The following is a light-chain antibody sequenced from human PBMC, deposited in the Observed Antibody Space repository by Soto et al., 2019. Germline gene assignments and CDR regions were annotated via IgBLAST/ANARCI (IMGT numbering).Light chain of an antibody. V-gene: IGKV1-39*01. J-gene: IGKJ1*01. Sequence: DIQMTQSPSSLSASVGGRFTSAFRASQSISNYLNWYQQKPGKAPELLIYAASSLQSGVPSRFSGSGSGTDFTLTISSLQPEDFTTYYCQQSDSAPRTFGQRTKVDIK. CDR1: QSISNY. CDR3: QQSDSAPRT. CDR2: AAS.